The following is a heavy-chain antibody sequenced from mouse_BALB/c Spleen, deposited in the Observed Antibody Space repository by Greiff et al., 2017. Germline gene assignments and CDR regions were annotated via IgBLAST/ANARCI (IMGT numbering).Heavy chain of an antibody. CDR3: ARRGTGAWFAY. V-gene: IGHV5-9-3*01. CDR1: GFTFSSYA. Sequence: EVKLVESGGGLVKPGGSLKLSCAASGFTFSSYAMSWVRQTPEKRLEWVATISSGGSYTYYPDSVKGRFTISRDNAKNTLYLQMSSLRSEDTAMYYCARRGTGAWFAYWGQGTLVTVSA. D-gene: IGHD4-1*01. J-gene: IGHJ3*01. CDR2: ISSGGSYT.